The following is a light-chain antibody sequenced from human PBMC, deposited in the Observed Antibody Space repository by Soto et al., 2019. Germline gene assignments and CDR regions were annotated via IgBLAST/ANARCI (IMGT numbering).Light chain of an antibody. CDR1: QGISKY. J-gene: IGKJ2*01. CDR3: QKYNKAPYT. V-gene: IGKV1-27*01. CDR2: AAS. Sequence: DIQMTQSPSSLSASVGDRVSITCRASQGISKYLAWYQQKPGQVPKLLIYAASTLQSGVPSRFSGGGSGTVFTLTISSLQPEDVATYYCQKYNKAPYTFGQGTKLEIK.